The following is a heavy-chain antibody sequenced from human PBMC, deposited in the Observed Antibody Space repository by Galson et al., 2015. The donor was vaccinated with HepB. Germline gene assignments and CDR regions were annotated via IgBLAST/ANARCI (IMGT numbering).Heavy chain of an antibody. Sequence: SLRLSCAASGFTFSSYGMHWVRQAPGKGLEWVAVISYDGSNKYYADSVKGRFTISRDNSKNTLYLQMNSLRAEDTAVYYCAKGEEQWLVRCAFDIWGQGTMVTVSS. CDR3: AKGEEQWLVRCAFDI. CDR1: GFTFSSYG. D-gene: IGHD6-19*01. V-gene: IGHV3-30*18. CDR2: ISYDGSNK. J-gene: IGHJ3*02.